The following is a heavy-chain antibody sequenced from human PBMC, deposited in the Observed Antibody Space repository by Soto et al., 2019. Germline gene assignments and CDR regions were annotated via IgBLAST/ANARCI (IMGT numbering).Heavy chain of an antibody. Sequence: GGSLRLSCAGSGFNFNNYGMYWVRQAPGKGLEWVAFISFQGTNDYYAEAVKGRFTISKDYSKKTLFLQMNSLRADDTAMYYCVKLMFDHDSSGFSGDYWGQGTLVTVSS. V-gene: IGHV3-30*18. D-gene: IGHD3-22*01. J-gene: IGHJ4*02. CDR2: ISFQGTND. CDR3: VKLMFDHDSSGFSGDY. CDR1: GFNFNNYG.